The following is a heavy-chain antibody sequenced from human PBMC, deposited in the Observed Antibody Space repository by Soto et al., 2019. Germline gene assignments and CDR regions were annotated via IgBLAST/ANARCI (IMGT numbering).Heavy chain of an antibody. Sequence: GGSLRLSCAASGFTFSSYGMHWVRQAPGKGLEWVAVISYDGSNKYYADSVKGRFTIFRDNSKNTLYLQMNSLRAEDTAVYYCAPNPERLETYENTSWGQGTLVTVSS. CDR1: GFTFSSYG. V-gene: IGHV3-30*03. J-gene: IGHJ4*02. D-gene: IGHD3-22*01. CDR3: APNPERLETYENTS. CDR2: ISYDGSNK.